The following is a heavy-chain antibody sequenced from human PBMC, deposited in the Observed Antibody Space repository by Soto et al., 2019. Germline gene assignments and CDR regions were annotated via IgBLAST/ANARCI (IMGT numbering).Heavy chain of an antibody. CDR2: ISRDGETT. D-gene: IGHD2-2*01. CDR3: ARTGDCSSTSCHPDYYYYYGMDV. CDR1: GFTFNSHW. V-gene: IGHV3-74*01. J-gene: IGHJ6*02. Sequence: WGSLRLSCAASGFTFNSHWMHWVRQAPGKGLVWVSLISRDGETTNYVASVKGRFTISRDNAKNSLYLQMNSLRAEDTAVYYCARTGDCSSTSCHPDYYYYYGMDVWGQGTTVTVSS.